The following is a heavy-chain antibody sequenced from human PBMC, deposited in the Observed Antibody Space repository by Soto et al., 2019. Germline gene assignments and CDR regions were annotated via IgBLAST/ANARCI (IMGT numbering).Heavy chain of an antibody. V-gene: IGHV3-23*01. J-gene: IGHJ4*02. CDR2: ISGSGGST. CDR3: AKDLGAARPCY. Sequence: LRLSCAASGFTFSSYSMNWVRQAPGKGLEWVSAISGSGGSTYYADSVKGRFTISRDNSKNTLYLQMNSLRAEDTAVYYCAKDLGAARPCYWGQGTLVTVSS. CDR1: GFTFSSYS. D-gene: IGHD6-6*01.